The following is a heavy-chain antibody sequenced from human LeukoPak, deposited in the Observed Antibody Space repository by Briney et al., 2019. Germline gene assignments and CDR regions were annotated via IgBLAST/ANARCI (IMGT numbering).Heavy chain of an antibody. CDR1: GGSFSGYY. Sequence: SETLSLTCAVYGGSFSGYYWSWIRQPPGKGLEWIGEINHSGSTNYSPSLKSRVTISVDTSKNQFSLKLSSVTAADTAVYYCARRRWHYYFDYWGQGTLVTVSS. J-gene: IGHJ4*02. CDR2: INHSGST. CDR3: ARRRWHYYFDY. V-gene: IGHV4-34*01. D-gene: IGHD4-23*01.